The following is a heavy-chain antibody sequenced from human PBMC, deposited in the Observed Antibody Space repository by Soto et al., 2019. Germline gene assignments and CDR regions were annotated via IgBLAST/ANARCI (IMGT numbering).Heavy chain of an antibody. J-gene: IGHJ6*02. CDR3: ARDLTAAGTYYYYGMDV. CDR1: GYTFTGYY. CDR2: INPNSGGT. D-gene: IGHD6-13*01. V-gene: IGHV1-2*04. Sequence: GASVTVSCKASGYTFTGYYMHWVRQAPGQGLEWMGWINPNSGGTNYAQKFQGWVTMTRDTSISTAYMELSRLRSDDTAVYYCARDLTAAGTYYYYGMDVWGQGTTVTVSS.